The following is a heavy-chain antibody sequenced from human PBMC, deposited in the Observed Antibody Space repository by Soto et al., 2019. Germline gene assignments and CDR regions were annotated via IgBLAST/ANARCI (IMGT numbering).Heavy chain of an antibody. CDR1: GFTFSSYA. Sequence: GGSLRLSCAASGFTFSSYAMHWVRQAPGKGLEWVAVISYDGSNKYYADSVKGRFTVSRDNSKNTLYLQMNSLRAEDTAVYCCARDQLYDNYISGRPLNAFDVWGQGTMVTVSS. V-gene: IGHV3-30-3*01. CDR2: ISYDGSNK. D-gene: IGHD3-22*01. CDR3: ARDQLYDNYISGRPLNAFDV. J-gene: IGHJ3*01.